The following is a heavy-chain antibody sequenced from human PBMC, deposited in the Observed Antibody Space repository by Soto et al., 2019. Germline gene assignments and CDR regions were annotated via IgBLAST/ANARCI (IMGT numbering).Heavy chain of an antibody. Sequence: SETLSLTCTVSGGSISSYYWSWIRQPPGKGLEWIGYIYYSGSTNCNPSLKSRVTISVDTSKNQFSLKLSSVTAADTAVYYCARLGAAGSIERYWYDPWGQGTLVTVSS. CDR2: IYYSGST. J-gene: IGHJ5*02. CDR3: ARLGAAGSIERYWYDP. CDR1: GGSISSYY. V-gene: IGHV4-59*01. D-gene: IGHD6-13*01.